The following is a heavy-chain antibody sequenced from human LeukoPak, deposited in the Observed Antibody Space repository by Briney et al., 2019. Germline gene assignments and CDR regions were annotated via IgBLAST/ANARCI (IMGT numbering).Heavy chain of an antibody. V-gene: IGHV4-34*01. CDR3: ARGNHYDFWSGYSSHGMDV. Sequence: SETLSLTCAVYGGSFSGYYWSWIRQPPGKGLEWIGEINHSGSTNYNPSLKSRVTISVDTSKNQFSLKLSSVTAADTAVYYCARGNHYDFWSGYSSHGMDVWGQGTTVTVSS. J-gene: IGHJ6*02. CDR1: GGSFSGYY. D-gene: IGHD3-3*01. CDR2: INHSGST.